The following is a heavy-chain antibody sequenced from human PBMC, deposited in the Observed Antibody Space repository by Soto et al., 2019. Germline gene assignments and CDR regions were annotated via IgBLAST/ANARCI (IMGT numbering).Heavy chain of an antibody. V-gene: IGHV1-69*01. CDR1: GGTFDNFI. Sequence: QVQLVQSGAEVKEPGSSVRVSCKASGGTFDNFIMNWVRQNPGQGLEWMGGIVPMLGTPTYAEKFKGRVTISATGSTSTMYMEMTSLKSEYTAIYSCARIGPYSSSLSGYSGMDVCGQGTTVTGSS. J-gene: IGHJ6*02. D-gene: IGHD1-26*01. CDR3: ARIGPYSSSLSGYSGMDV. CDR2: IVPMLGTP.